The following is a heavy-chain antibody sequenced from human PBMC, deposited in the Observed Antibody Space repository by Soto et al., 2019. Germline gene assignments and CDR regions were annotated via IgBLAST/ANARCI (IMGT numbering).Heavy chain of an antibody. Sequence: ASVKVSCKASGYTFTSYDINWVRQATGQGLEWMGWMNPNSGNTGYAQKFQGRVTMTRNTSISTAYMELSSLRSEDTAVYYCARGLGNKYYDFWSGYYTFDYWGQGTLVTVSS. CDR3: ARGLGNKYYDFWSGYYTFDY. J-gene: IGHJ4*02. D-gene: IGHD3-3*01. CDR2: MNPNSGNT. V-gene: IGHV1-8*01. CDR1: GYTFTSYD.